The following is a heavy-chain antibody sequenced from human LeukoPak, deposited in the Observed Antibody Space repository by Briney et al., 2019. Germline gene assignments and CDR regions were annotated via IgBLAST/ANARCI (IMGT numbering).Heavy chain of an antibody. J-gene: IGHJ3*02. D-gene: IGHD3-22*01. CDR1: GYTFTSYTFTSYG. Sequence: ASVTVSCKASGYTFTSYTFTSYGLNGVRQAAGQGLEWMGWMNPNSGNTGYAQKFQGRVTMTRNTSITTAYMELSSLRSEDTAVYYCARGHAYYDSSGYYTYAFDMWGQGTMVTVSS. CDR3: ARGHAYYDSSGYYTYAFDM. V-gene: IGHV1-8*01. CDR2: MNPNSGNT.